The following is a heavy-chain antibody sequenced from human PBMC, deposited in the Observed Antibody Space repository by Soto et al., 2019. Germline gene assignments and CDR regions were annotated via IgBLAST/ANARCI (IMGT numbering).Heavy chain of an antibody. Sequence: QVQLQESGPGLVKPSQTLSLTCTVSGGSISSGDYYWSWLRQHPGKGLEWIGYIYYSGSTHYNRSFWSRATISVDLSNNQCTLRLNSVTAADAAVYSCARSLYYIGVWCWFDPWVLGTMVTVS. CDR1: GGSISSGDYY. J-gene: IGHJ5*02. CDR3: ARSLYYIGVWCWFDP. D-gene: IGHD2-21*01. CDR2: IYYSGST. V-gene: IGHV4-31*03.